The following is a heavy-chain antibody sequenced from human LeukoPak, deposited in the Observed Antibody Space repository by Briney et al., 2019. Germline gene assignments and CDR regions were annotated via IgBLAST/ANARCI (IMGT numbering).Heavy chain of an antibody. J-gene: IGHJ6*02. CDR2: MNPNSGNT. CDR1: GYTFTSYD. D-gene: IGHD3-22*01. V-gene: IGHV1-8*01. CDR3: ARGQGYYDSSGYYYPRWGYYYYGMDV. Sequence: ASVKVSCKASGYTFTSYDINWVRQATGQGLEWMGWMNPNSGNTGYAQKFQGRVTMTRNTSISTAYMELSSLRSEDTAVYYCARGQGYYDSSGYYYPRWGYYYYGMDVRGQGTTVTVSS.